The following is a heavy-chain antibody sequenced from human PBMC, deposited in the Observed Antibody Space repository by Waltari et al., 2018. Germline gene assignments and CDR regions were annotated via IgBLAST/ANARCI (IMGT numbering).Heavy chain of an antibody. CDR3: ARVRSSSWSYYYYMDV. CDR2: IYYSGST. Sequence: QVQLPESGPGLVKPSETLSLTCTVSGGSISSYYWRWIRQPPGKGLEWIGYIYYSGSTNYNPSLKSRVTISVDTSKNQFSLKLSSVTAADTAVYYCARVRSSSWSYYYYMDVWGKGTTVTISS. V-gene: IGHV4-59*01. CDR1: GGSISSYY. J-gene: IGHJ6*03. D-gene: IGHD6-13*01.